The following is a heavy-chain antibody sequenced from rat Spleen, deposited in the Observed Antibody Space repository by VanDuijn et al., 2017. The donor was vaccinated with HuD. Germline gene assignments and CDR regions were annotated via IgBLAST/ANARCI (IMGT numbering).Heavy chain of an antibody. J-gene: IGHJ2*01. V-gene: IGHV2-32*01. D-gene: IGHD4-3*01. CDR2: MWNDGDT. Sequence: QVQLKESGPGLVQPSQTLSLTCTVSGFSLTRNHVHWVRQPPGKGLEWMGIMWNDGDTSYNSAIKSRLSISRDTSKSQVFLKMNSLQTEDTAMYFCARKGGTPFDYWGQGVTVTVSS. CDR1: GFSLTRNH. CDR3: ARKGGTPFDY.